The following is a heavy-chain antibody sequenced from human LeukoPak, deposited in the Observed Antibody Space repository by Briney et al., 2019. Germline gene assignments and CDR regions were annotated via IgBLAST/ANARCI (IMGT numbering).Heavy chain of an antibody. CDR3: AKALSYGSGSYYMLTSDY. Sequence: GGSLRLSCAASGFTFSNAWMSWVRQAPGKGLEWVSAIRGSGGSTYYADSVKGRFTISRDNSKNTLYLQMNSLRAEDTAVYYCAKALSYGSGSYYMLTSDYWGQGTLVTVSS. J-gene: IGHJ4*02. D-gene: IGHD3-10*01. CDR1: GFTFSNAW. V-gene: IGHV3-23*01. CDR2: IRGSGGST.